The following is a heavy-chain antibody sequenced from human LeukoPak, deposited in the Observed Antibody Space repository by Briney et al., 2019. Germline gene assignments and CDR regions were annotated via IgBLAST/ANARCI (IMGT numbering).Heavy chain of an antibody. D-gene: IGHD2-2*01. CDR1: GGTFSSYA. CDR3: ARDAIYCSSTSCQKNAFDI. Sequence: ASVKVSCKASGGTFSSYAISWVRQAPGQGLEWMGWINTNTGNPTYAQGFTGRFVFSLDTSVSTAYLQISSLKAEDTAVYYCARDAIYCSSTSCQKNAFDIWGQGTMVTVSS. J-gene: IGHJ3*02. V-gene: IGHV7-4-1*02. CDR2: INTNTGNP.